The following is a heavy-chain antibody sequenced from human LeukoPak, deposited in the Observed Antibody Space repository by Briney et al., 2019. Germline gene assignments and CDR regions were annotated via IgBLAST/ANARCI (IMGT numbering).Heavy chain of an antibody. V-gene: IGHV4-61*01. Sequence: PSETLSLTCTVSGGSISSSSYYWSWIRQPPGKGLEWIGYVSYSGSTNCNPSLESRVTILVDTSKNQFSLKLSSVTAADTAVYYCARAFSSSWSFFDHWGQGTLVTVSS. CDR2: VSYSGST. CDR3: ARAFSSSWSFFDH. CDR1: GGSISSSSYY. D-gene: IGHD6-13*01. J-gene: IGHJ4*02.